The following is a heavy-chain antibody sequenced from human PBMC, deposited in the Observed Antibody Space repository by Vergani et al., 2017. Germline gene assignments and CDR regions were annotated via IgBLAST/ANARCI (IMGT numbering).Heavy chain of an antibody. CDR3: ARGDYVILTGYRY. CDR1: GYTFSNYY. Sequence: QVQVVQSGAEVKKSGASVKVSCKTSGYTFSNYYMHWVRQAPGQGLEWMGIINPSGGHTNYAQKFQGRVTMTRDPSTSTVYMELSSLRSEDTAIYYCARGDYVILTGYRYWGQGTLVTVSA. V-gene: IGHV1-46*03. D-gene: IGHD3-9*01. CDR2: INPSGGHT. J-gene: IGHJ4*02.